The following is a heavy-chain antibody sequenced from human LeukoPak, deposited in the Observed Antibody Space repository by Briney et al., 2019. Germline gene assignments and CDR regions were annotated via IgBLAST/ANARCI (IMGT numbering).Heavy chain of an antibody. CDR3: ARGLGILKVTMDRGAPQTRNWFDP. D-gene: IGHD3-10*01. J-gene: IGHJ5*02. CDR1: GGSFNGYY. V-gene: IGHV4-34*01. CDR2: INHSGST. Sequence: PSETLSLTCAVYGGSFNGYYWSWIRQPPGKGLEWIGEINHSGSTNYNPSLKSRVTISVDTSKNQFSLKLSSVTAADTAVYYCARGLGILKVTMDRGAPQTRNWFDPWGQGTLVTVSS.